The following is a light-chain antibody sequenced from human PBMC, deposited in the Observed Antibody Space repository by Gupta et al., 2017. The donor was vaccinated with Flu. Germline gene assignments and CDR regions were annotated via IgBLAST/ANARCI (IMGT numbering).Light chain of an antibody. J-gene: IGLJ2*01. CDR1: SSDGGYYDY. V-gene: IGLV2-8*01. CDR3: RARAGSSVL. CDR2: EGN. Sequence: QAITTSCTGTSSDGGYYDYVSWYHHPPVNDLRLMIYEGNKRAAGAPDRCSCSKSGTTASLTVSGREAEDEDYYYYRARAGSSVLFGGGTNLIVL.